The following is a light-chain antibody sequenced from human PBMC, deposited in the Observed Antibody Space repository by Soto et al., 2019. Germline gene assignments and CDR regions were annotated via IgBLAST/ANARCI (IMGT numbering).Light chain of an antibody. CDR3: QQYGSSSWT. CDR1: HCVSSSY. V-gene: IGKV3-20*01. J-gene: IGKJ1*01. Sequence: EIVLPQSPGTLSFSPGDRATLSCSASHCVSSSYVAWYQQKPGQAPRLLIYGACSRATGIPDRFSGSGSGTDFTLTISRLEPEDVAVYYCQQYGSSSWTFGQGTKVDIK. CDR2: GAC.